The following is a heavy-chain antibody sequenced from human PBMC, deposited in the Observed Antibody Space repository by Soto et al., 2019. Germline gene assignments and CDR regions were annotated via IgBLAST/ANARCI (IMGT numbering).Heavy chain of an antibody. Sequence: ASREVSWKASWYTLTSYCIKWLRQAPGQGLEWMGWISAYNGNTNYAQKLQGRVTMTTDTSTSTAYMELRSLRSDDTAVYYCARDNGAYYDSSGYYRNWFDPWG. D-gene: IGHD3-22*01. J-gene: IGHJ5*02. CDR3: ARDNGAYYDSSGYYRNWFDP. CDR1: WYTLTSYC. V-gene: IGHV1-18*01. CDR2: ISAYNGNT.